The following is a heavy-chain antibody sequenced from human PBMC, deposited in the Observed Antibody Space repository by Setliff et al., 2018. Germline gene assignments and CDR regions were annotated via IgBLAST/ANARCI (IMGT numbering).Heavy chain of an antibody. Sequence: SETLSLTCTVSGGSISSSSYYWGWIRQPPGKGLEWIGSIYYSGSTYYNPSLKSRVTISVDTSKNQFSLKLSSVTAADTAVYYCAGSGYGSGSYYKVDYWGQGTLVTVSS. CDR3: AGSGYGSGSYYKVDY. V-gene: IGHV4-39*01. CDR1: GGSISSSSYY. D-gene: IGHD3-10*01. CDR2: IYYSGST. J-gene: IGHJ4*02.